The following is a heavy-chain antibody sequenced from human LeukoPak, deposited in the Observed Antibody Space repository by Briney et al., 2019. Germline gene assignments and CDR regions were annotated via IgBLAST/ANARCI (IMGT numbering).Heavy chain of an antibody. J-gene: IGHJ3*02. V-gene: IGHV3-30*18. CDR1: GFTFSSYG. CDR3: AKDRDAFDI. Sequence: GRSLRLSCAASGFTFSSYGMHWVRQAPGKGLEWVAVISYDGSNKYYADSVRGRFTISRDNSKNTLCLQMNSLRAEDTAVYYCAKDRDAFDIWGQGTMVTVSS. CDR2: ISYDGSNK.